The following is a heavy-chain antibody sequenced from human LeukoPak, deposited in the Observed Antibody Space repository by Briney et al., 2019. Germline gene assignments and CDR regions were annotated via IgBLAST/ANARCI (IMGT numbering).Heavy chain of an antibody. CDR3: ARESPILEWLFWFDP. CDR1: GFTFSSYS. CDR2: ISSSSSTI. Sequence: GGSLRLSCAASGFTFSSYSMNGVRQAPGKGLEWVSYISSSSSTIYYADSVKGRFTISRDNAKNSLYLQMNSLRAEDTAVYYCARESPILEWLFWFDPWGQGTLVTVSS. J-gene: IGHJ5*02. D-gene: IGHD3-3*01. V-gene: IGHV3-48*01.